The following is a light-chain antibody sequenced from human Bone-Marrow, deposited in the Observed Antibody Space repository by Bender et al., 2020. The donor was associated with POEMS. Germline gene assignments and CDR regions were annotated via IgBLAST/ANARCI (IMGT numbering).Light chain of an antibody. CDR1: SSDVGGYNY. Sequence: QSALTQPASVSGSPGQSVTLSCTGTSSDVGGYNYVSWYQHRPGKAPKVIMNDVSNRPSGVSHRFSGSNSGNTATLTIGRVEAGDEADYYCQAWDHSSDHWVFGGGTKLTVL. J-gene: IGLJ3*02. CDR3: QAWDHSSDHWV. V-gene: IGLV2-14*03. CDR2: DVS.